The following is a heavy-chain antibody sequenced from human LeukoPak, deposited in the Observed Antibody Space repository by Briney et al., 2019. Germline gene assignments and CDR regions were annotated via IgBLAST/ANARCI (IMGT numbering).Heavy chain of an antibody. D-gene: IGHD6-13*01. CDR2: TDYRTKWYN. CDR3: ARAKGRSPLFDY. V-gene: IGHV6-1*01. Sequence: SQTLSLTCAISGDSVSSNSAAWNWIRQSPWRGLEWLGRTDYRTKWYNDYAVSVKGRIAINPDTSKNQFSLQLNSVTPEDTAVYYCARAKGRSPLFDYWGQGTLVTVSS. CDR1: GDSVSSNSAA. J-gene: IGHJ4*02.